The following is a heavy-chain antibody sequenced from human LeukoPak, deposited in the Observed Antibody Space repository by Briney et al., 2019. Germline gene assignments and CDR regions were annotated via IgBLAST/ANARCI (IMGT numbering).Heavy chain of an antibody. J-gene: IGHJ4*02. CDR1: GGSISSYY. Sequence: PSETLSLTCTVSGGSISSYYWSWIRQPPGKGLEWIGYIYYSGSTNYNPSLKSRVTISVDTSKNQFSLKLSSVTAADTAVYYCARHPGHSYFDYWAQGTLVPVSS. CDR2: IYYSGST. V-gene: IGHV4-59*08. CDR3: ARHPGHSYFDY.